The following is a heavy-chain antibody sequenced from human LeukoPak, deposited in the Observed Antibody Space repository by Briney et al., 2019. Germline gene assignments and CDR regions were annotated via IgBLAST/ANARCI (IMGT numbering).Heavy chain of an antibody. J-gene: IGHJ3*02. D-gene: IGHD3-10*01. Sequence: PSETLSLTCAVYGGSFSGYYWSWIRQPPGKGLEWIGEINHSGSTNYNPSLKSRVTISVDTSKNQFSLKLSSVTAADTAVYYCARIMVRGVIRPDAFDIWGQGTMVTVSS. CDR3: ARIMVRGVIRPDAFDI. CDR1: GGSFSGYY. CDR2: INHSGST. V-gene: IGHV4-34*01.